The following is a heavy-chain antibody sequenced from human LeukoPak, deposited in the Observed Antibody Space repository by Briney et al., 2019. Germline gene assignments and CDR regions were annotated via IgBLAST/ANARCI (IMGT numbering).Heavy chain of an antibody. V-gene: IGHV3-23*01. D-gene: IGHD2-2*01. CDR2: ISGSGGST. CDR3: AKKTIVVPAARTPKHDWFDP. J-gene: IGHJ5*02. Sequence: GGSLRLSCAASGFTFSSYAMSWVRQAPGKGLEWVSAISGSGGSTYSADSVKGRFTISRDNSKNTLYLQMNSLRAEDTAVYYCAKKTIVVPAARTPKHDWFDPWGQGTLVTVSS. CDR1: GFTFSSYA.